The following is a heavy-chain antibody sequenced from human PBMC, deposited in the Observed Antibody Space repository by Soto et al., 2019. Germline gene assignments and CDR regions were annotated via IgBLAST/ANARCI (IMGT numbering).Heavy chain of an antibody. CDR2: INPSDSHT. D-gene: IGHD3-22*01. CDR3: ARHASYYVSSGYFGTY. CDR1: GYTFTNHW. J-gene: IGHJ4*02. V-gene: IGHV5-10-1*01. Sequence: GALKISCQGSGYTFTNHWITWVRQMPGKGLEWMGRINPSDSHTNYSPSFQGHVTISVDKSISTAYLQWSSLKASHTAMYYCARHASYYVSSGYFGTYWGQGTLVTASS.